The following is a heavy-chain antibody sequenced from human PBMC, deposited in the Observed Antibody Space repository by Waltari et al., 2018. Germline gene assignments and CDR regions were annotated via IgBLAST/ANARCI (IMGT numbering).Heavy chain of an antibody. CDR1: GSTISTHW. D-gene: IGHD2-2*01. J-gene: IGHJ4*02. Sequence: QLVESGGGLVQHGGSLRLSLVASGSTISTHWMGWVRQDPGKGLEWVANINEDGNEKYYGESVKGRFTVSRDNAKNSLYLQMNSLRDEDTAVYYCARNHGQSSNDVYFDYWGQGTLVTVSS. CDR3: ARNHGQSSNDVYFDY. CDR2: INEDGNEK. V-gene: IGHV3-7*02.